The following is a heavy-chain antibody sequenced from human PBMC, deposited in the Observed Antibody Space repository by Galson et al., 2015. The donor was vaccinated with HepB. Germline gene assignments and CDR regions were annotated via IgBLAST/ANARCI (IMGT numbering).Heavy chain of an antibody. CDR3: GTGGSWFDAFDI. CDR2: ISYDGSNK. D-gene: IGHD6-13*01. V-gene: IGHV3-30-3*01. J-gene: IGHJ3*02. Sequence: SLRLSCAASGFTFSSYAMHWVRQAPGKGLEWVAVISYDGSNKYYADSVKGRFTISRDNSKNTLYLQMNSLRAEDTAVYYCGTGGSWFDAFDIWGQGTMVTVSS. CDR1: GFTFSSYA.